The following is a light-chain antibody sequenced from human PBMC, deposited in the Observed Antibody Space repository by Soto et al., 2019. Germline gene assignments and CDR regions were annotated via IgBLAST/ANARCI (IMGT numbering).Light chain of an antibody. Sequence: ENVFARAAGTLSFDPVERAPLSCPALQSVTSNYIAWYQQKPGQAPRLLIYGASTRATGIPDRFSGSGSGTDFTLTISRLEPEHFVVYYCQQYGRSPPLTFGGGTKVDIK. CDR3: QQYGRSPPLT. V-gene: IGKV3-20*01. CDR2: GAS. J-gene: IGKJ4*01. CDR1: QSVTSNY.